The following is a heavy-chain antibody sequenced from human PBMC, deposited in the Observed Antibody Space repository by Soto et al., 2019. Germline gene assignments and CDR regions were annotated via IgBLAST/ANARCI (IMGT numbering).Heavy chain of an antibody. J-gene: IGHJ6*04. CDR3: RGEELELRNHYYYYGIAA. V-gene: IGHV1-69*06. CDR1: GGTFSSYA. D-gene: IGHD1-7*01. CDR2: IIPIFGTA. Sequence: SVKVTCKASGGTFSSYAISWVRQAPGQGLEWMGEIIPIFGTANYAQKFQGRVTITADKSTSTAYMELSSLRSEDTAVYYCRGEELELRNHYYYYGIAAWGEGTRVTDSS.